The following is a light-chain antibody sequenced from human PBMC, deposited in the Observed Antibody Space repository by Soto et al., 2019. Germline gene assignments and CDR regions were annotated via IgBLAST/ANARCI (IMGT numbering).Light chain of an antibody. CDR2: GAS. CDR3: QQYNDWPPLT. CDR1: QSVTSN. V-gene: IGKV3-15*01. J-gene: IGKJ4*01. Sequence: EIVMTQSPDTLSVSPGERATLSCRASQSVTSNLAWYQQKPGQAPRLVIYGASTRATVIPARFSGSGSGTEFTLTIGGLQSEDVAVYYCQQYNDWPPLTFGGGTRVEIK.